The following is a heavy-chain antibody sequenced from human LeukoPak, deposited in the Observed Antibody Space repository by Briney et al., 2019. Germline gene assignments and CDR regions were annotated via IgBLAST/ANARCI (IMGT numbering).Heavy chain of an antibody. D-gene: IGHD3-22*01. J-gene: IGHJ3*01. CDR1: GGSISSYY. CDR2: IYYSGST. CDR3: ARPNITSYYDSRGYDAFDV. Sequence: SETLSLTCTVSGGSISSYYWSWIRQPPGKGPEWIGYIYYSGSTNYNPSLKSRVTISVDTSKNQFSLKLSSVTAADTAMYYCARPNITSYYDSRGYDAFDVWGQGTMVTVSS. V-gene: IGHV4-59*01.